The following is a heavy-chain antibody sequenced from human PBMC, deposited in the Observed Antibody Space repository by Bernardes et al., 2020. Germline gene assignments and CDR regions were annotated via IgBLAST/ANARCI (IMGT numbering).Heavy chain of an antibody. Sequence: SETLSLTCAVYGGSFSGYYWSWIRQPPGKGLEWIGEINHSGSTNYNPSLKSRVTISVDTSKNQFSLKLSSVTAADTAVYYCARGGAARHYGVYYYYGMDVWGKGTTVTVSS. CDR2: INHSGST. V-gene: IGHV4-34*01. CDR1: GGSFSGYY. J-gene: IGHJ6*04. D-gene: IGHD6-6*01. CDR3: ARGGAARHYGVYYYYGMDV.